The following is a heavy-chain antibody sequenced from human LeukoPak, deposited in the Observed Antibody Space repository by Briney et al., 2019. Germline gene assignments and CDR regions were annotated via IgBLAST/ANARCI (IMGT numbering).Heavy chain of an antibody. CDR2: ITWDDDE. Sequence: SGPTLVNPTQTLTLTCTFSGFSLTTSGMSVNWLRQPPGKALEWLARITWDDDEDYRTSLKTRLTISKDASKNQVGLTMTHMDPLDTATYYCARQVGADYYGMDVWGQGTTVTVSS. CDR1: GFSLTTSGMS. J-gene: IGHJ6*02. V-gene: IGHV2-70*11. D-gene: IGHD3-10*01. CDR3: ARQVGADYYGMDV.